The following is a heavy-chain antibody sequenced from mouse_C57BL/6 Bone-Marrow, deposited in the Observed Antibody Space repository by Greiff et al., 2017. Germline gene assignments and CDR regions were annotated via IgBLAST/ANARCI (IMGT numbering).Heavy chain of an antibody. D-gene: IGHD3-2*02. Sequence: QVQLQQSGPELVKPCASVKISCKASGYTFTSYWMHWVKQRPRQGLEWIGNINPSNGGTNYNEKFKSKATLTVDKSSSTAYMQLSSLTSENSAVYYCASSGMAMDYWGQGTSVTVS. V-gene: IGHV1-53*01. CDR2: INPSNGGT. CDR1: GYTFTSYW. CDR3: ASSGMAMDY. J-gene: IGHJ4*01.